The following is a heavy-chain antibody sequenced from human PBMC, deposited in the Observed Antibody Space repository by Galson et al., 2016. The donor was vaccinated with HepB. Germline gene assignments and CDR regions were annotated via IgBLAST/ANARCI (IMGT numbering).Heavy chain of an antibody. D-gene: IGHD3-3*01. CDR2: IYSSGST. V-gene: IGHV4-39*01. Sequence: WVRQAPGKVLEWIGSIYSSGSTYYNPSLKSRVIISVDTSKNQFSLKLSSVTAADTAVYYCARPDVLRFLEWLSENPGENAFDIWGQGTMVTVSS. J-gene: IGHJ3*02. CDR3: ARPDVLRFLEWLSENPGENAFDI.